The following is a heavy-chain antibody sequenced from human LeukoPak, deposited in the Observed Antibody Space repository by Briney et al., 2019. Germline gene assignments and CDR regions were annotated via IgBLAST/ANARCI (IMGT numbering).Heavy chain of an antibody. CDR1: GFTFSNAW. J-gene: IGHJ4*02. D-gene: IGHD3-10*01. CDR2: IKSKTDGGTT. Sequence: GGSLRLSCAASGFTFSNAWMSWVRQAPGKGLEWVGRIKSKTDGGTTDCAAPVKGRFTISRDDSKNTLYLQMNSLKTEDTAVYYCTTGITMVRGVNFDYWGQGTLVTVSS. CDR3: TTGITMVRGVNFDY. V-gene: IGHV3-15*01.